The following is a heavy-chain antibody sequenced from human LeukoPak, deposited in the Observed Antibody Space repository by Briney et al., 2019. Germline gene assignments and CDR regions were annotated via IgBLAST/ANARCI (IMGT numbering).Heavy chain of an antibody. J-gene: IGHJ4*02. CDR1: GFTFSSYG. CDR2: ISYDGSNK. Sequence: GRSLRLSCAASGFTFSSYGMHWVRQAPGKGLEWVTVISYDGSNKYYADPVKGRFTISRDNSKNTLYLQMNSLRAEDTAVYYCAKDRGSSGWYSGYWGQGTLVTVSS. D-gene: IGHD6-19*01. CDR3: AKDRGSSGWYSGY. V-gene: IGHV3-30*18.